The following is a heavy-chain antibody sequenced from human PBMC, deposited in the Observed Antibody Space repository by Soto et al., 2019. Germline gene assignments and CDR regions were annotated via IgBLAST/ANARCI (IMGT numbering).Heavy chain of an antibody. Sequence: SETLSLTCTVSGGSISGSDYYWGWIRQSPGRGLEWIGNIYYTGTTYYFPSLKGRVTISVDTSTSTVYMELSSLRSEDTAVYYGARDYDSSSPFDYWGQGTLVTVS. CDR3: ARDYDSSSPFDY. CDR2: IYYTGTT. CDR1: GGSISGSDYY. V-gene: IGHV4-39*07. D-gene: IGHD3-22*01. J-gene: IGHJ4*02.